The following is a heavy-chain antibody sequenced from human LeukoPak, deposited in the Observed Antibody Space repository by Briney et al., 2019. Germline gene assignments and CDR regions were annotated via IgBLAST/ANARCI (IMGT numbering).Heavy chain of an antibody. V-gene: IGHV4-31*03. D-gene: IGHD6-19*01. CDR3: ARASFLAVAGVDY. CDR2: KYYSGST. Sequence: SETLSLTCTVSGGPISSGGYYWSWIRQHPGKGLEWIGYKYYSGSTYYNPSLKSRVTISVDTSKNQFSLKLSSVTAADTAVYYCARASFLAVAGVDYWGQGTLVTVST. J-gene: IGHJ4*02. CDR1: GGPISSGGYY.